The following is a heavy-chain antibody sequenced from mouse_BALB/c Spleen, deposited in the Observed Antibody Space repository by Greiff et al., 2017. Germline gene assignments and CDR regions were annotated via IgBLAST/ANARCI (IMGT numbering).Heavy chain of an antibody. CDR3: AISNWYFDV. Sequence: VQLQQSGAELAKPGASVKMSCKASGYTFTSYWMHWVKQRPGQGLEWIGYINPSTGYTEYNQKFKDKATLTADKSSSTAYMQLSSLTSEDSAVYYCAISNWYFDVWGAGTTVTVSS. CDR2: INPSTGYT. CDR1: GYTFTSYW. V-gene: IGHV1-7*01. J-gene: IGHJ1*01.